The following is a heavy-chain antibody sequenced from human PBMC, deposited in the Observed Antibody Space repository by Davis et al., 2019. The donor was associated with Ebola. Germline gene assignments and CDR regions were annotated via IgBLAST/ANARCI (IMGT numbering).Heavy chain of an antibody. J-gene: IGHJ4*02. Sequence: GGSLRLSCAASGFTFSSYSMNWVRQAPGKGLEWVSSISSSSSYIYYANSVKGRFTISRDNSKNTLYLQMNSLRAEDTALYYCARDRASLILFEYWGQGTLVTVSS. D-gene: IGHD2/OR15-2a*01. V-gene: IGHV3-21*01. CDR3: ARDRASLILFEY. CDR2: ISSSSSYI. CDR1: GFTFSSYS.